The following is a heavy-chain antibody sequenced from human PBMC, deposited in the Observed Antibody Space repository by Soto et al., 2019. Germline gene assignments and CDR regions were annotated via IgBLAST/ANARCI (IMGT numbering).Heavy chain of an antibody. CDR3: AREGSNESNVGYFDL. CDR1: RASISSSNW. J-gene: IGHJ2*01. CDR2: MYYTGIT. Sequence: QVQLQESGPELVKPSGTLSLTCAVSRASISSSNWWSWVRPSPGKGLEWIGAMYYTGITNYNPSLKSQVTFSVDKSKNQFSLKLGSVTAADTAVYYCAREGSNESNVGYFDLWGRGTLVSVSS. D-gene: IGHD2-21*01. V-gene: IGHV4-4*02.